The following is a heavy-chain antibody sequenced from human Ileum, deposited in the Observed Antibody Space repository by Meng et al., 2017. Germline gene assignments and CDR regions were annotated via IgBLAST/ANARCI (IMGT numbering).Heavy chain of an antibody. CDR1: GGAIQSITC. D-gene: IGHD4/OR15-4a*01. Sequence: QVHLQASGPGLGEALETLSLTCVASGGAIQSITCWTSIRQPTGQVLDWVRKGHHSGRTHYHQSLQTRVTISIATSKNRFSRSLNSVTVSDTPIYYGARADYVRYFDPWGRDTLVTVSS. CDR2: GHHSGRT. J-gene: IGHJ2*01. CDR3: ARADYVRYFDP. V-gene: IGHV4/OR15-8*01.